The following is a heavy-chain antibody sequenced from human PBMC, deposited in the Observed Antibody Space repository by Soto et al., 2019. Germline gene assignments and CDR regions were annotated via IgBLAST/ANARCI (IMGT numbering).Heavy chain of an antibody. D-gene: IGHD6-19*01. V-gene: IGHV3-23*01. CDR1: GFFFSSYT. J-gene: IGHJ4*02. Sequence: EVQLMESGGGLVQPGGSLRLSCVGSGFFFSSYTMTWVRQAPGKGLEWVSSFSATSENTYYADSVRGRFTISRDNSKNTLFLQMNILTAEDTAMYYCAKARDQQWVRLPFDYWGQFILVIVSS. CDR2: FSATSENT. CDR3: AKARDQQWVRLPFDY.